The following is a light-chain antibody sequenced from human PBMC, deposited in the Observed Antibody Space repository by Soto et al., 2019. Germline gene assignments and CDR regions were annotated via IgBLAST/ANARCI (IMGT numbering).Light chain of an antibody. CDR2: AAS. CDR3: QQYNDYSWT. J-gene: IGKJ1*01. CDR1: QSISIW. Sequence: DIQMTQSPSILSAFVGDRVTITCRASQSISIWLAWYQQKPGKAPKLLIYAASSLESGVPSRFSGSGSGTEFTLTISSLQPDEFAAYYCQQYNDYSWTFGQGTKVEIK. V-gene: IGKV1-5*01.